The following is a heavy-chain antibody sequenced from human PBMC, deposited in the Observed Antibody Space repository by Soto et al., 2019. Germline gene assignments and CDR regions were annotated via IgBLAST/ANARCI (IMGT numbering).Heavy chain of an antibody. CDR1: GDSIRSGYYY. J-gene: IGHJ4*02. D-gene: IGHD1-1*01. V-gene: IGHV4-31*03. CDR3: AAQRIAQGQNDDY. CDR2: IHHTGIT. Sequence: QVQLQESGPGLVTSSQTLSLTCIVSGDSIRSGYYYWNWVRQFPGKALEWLGYIHHTGITYQNPSLTGRLTMSLDTSENHFSLKLPSVTSADTAVYFYAAQRIAQGQNDDYWGQGTLVTVSS.